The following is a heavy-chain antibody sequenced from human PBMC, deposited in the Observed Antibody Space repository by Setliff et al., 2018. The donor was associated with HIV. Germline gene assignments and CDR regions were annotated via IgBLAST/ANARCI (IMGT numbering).Heavy chain of an antibody. Sequence: PGESLKISCTGSGFNFNTDWIVWVRQIPGKGLEWMGSIFPGDSDTRYSPSFQDQGTISVDKSISTAYLQWRSLKASDTAFYYCASLRGDYVGQYYYYMDIWGKGTPVTVSS. J-gene: IGHJ6*03. CDR1: GFNFNTDW. D-gene: IGHD4-17*01. V-gene: IGHV5-51*01. CDR3: ASLRGDYVGQYYYYMDI. CDR2: IFPGDSDT.